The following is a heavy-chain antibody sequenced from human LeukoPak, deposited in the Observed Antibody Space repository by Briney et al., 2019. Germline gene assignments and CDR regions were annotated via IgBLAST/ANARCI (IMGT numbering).Heavy chain of an antibody. CDR3: ATPPSRNV. V-gene: IGHV3-21*01. J-gene: IGHJ6*04. Sequence: GGSLRLSCAASGFTFSNYGMHWVRQAPGKGLEWVSSISSSSSYIYYADSVKGRFTISRDNAKNSLYLQMNSLRAEDTAVYYCATPPSRNVWGKGTTVTISS. CDR1: GFTFSNYG. CDR2: ISSSSSYI. D-gene: IGHD2-2*01.